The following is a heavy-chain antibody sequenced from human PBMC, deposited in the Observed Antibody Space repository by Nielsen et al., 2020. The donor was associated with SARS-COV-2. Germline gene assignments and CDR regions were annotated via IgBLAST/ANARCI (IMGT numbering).Heavy chain of an antibody. Sequence: ASVKVSCKASGYTFTGYYMHWVRQAPGQGLEWMGRINPNSGGTNYAQKLQGRVTMTTDTSTSTAYMELRSLRSDDTAVYYCAREWDSGYVWGYYYGMDVWGQGTTVTVSS. CDR3: AREWDSGYVWGYYYGMDV. CDR1: GYTFTGYY. CDR2: INPNSGGT. V-gene: IGHV1-2*06. D-gene: IGHD5-12*01. J-gene: IGHJ6*02.